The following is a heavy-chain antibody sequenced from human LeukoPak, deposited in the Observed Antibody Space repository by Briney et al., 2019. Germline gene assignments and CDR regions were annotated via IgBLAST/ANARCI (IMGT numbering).Heavy chain of an antibody. Sequence: PSETLSLTCTVSGGSISSSSYYWGWIRQPPGKGLEWIGSIYYSGSTYYNPSLKSRVTISVDTSKNQFSLKLSSVTAADTAVYYCARGKVPYFDYWGQGTLVTVSS. CDR3: ARGKVPYFDY. CDR1: GGSISSSSYY. V-gene: IGHV4-39*01. CDR2: IYYSGST. J-gene: IGHJ4*02.